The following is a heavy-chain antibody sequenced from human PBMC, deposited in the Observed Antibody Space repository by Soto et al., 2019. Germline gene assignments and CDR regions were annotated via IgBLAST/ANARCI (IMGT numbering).Heavy chain of an antibody. V-gene: IGHV4-38-2*01. CDR3: RPVTAPYYFNYGMDV. CDR1: GYSISSGYY. CDR2: IYHSGSL. D-gene: IGHD4-17*01. Sequence: SETLSLPCVVSGYSISSGYYWGWIRQPPGKGLEWIGSIYHSGSLYYNPSLKSRVTLSVDTSKNLFYLKLSSVTAADTAVYYCRPVTAPYYFNYGMDVWGQGTTVTVSS. J-gene: IGHJ6*02.